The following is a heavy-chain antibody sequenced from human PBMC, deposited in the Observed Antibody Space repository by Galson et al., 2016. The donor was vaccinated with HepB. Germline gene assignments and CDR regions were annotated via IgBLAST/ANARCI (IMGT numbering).Heavy chain of an antibody. CDR3: CATTTAWYPS. Sequence: QVQLQESGPRLVKPSETLSLTCTVSGGSINNFYWSWIRQFPGQGPELIGFIYYTGGATYNPSLKGRVTITIDRSKNHYALHLTSVTTADTAVYYCCATTTAWYPSWGQGTLVTVSS. J-gene: IGHJ5*02. D-gene: IGHD6-13*01. CDR1: GGSINNFY. CDR2: IYYTGGA. V-gene: IGHV4-59*01.